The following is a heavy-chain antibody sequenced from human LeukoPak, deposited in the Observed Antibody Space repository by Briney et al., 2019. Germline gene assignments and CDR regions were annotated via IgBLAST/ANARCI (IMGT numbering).Heavy chain of an antibody. J-gene: IGHJ4*02. CDR1: GVTFRDYF. CDR2: ISSSGSTI. V-gene: IGHV3-11*04. CDR3: ARVEYSSSWQIVYYFDY. D-gene: IGHD6-13*01. Sequence: GGSLRLSCAASGVTFRDYFMSWIRQAPGKGLEWVSYISSSGSTIYYADSVKGRFTISRGNAKNSLYMQMNSLTAEDTAVYYCARVEYSSSWQIVYYFDYWGQGTLVTVSS.